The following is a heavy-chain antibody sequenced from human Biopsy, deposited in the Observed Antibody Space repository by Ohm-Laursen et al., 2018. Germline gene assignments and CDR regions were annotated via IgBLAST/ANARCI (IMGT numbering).Heavy chain of an antibody. CDR1: GGSIKSYY. CDR3: ARLTGDPPY. Sequence: GTLSITCTVSGGSIKSYYWNWIRQSPGKGLEWIGFIYYTGHTNYNPSLKSRATISVDTSKNQFSLKVISVTAADTAVYYCARLTGDPPYWGQGILVTVSS. J-gene: IGHJ4*02. D-gene: IGHD7-27*01. V-gene: IGHV4-59*01. CDR2: IYYTGHT.